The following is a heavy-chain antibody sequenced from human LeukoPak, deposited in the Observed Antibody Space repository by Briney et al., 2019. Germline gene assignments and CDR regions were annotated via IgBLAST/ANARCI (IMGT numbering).Heavy chain of an antibody. CDR2: SCTSGST. V-gene: IGHV4-4*09. D-gene: IGHD6-13*01. CDR1: GGSISSYY. J-gene: IGHJ4*02. CDR3: ARHQHQLVTGYDY. Sequence: SETLSLTCTVSGGSISSYYWSWIRQPPGKGLEWIGYSCTSGSTNYNPSLMSRVTISVDTSKNQFSLKLISVTAADTAVYYCARHQHQLVTGYDYWGQGTLVTVSS.